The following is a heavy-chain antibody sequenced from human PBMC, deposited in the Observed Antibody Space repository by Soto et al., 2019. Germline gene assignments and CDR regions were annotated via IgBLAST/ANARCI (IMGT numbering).Heavy chain of an antibody. V-gene: IGHV4-4*02. Sequence: SETLSLTCAVSSGSISSSNWWSWVRQPPGKGLEWIGEIYHSGSTNYNPSLKSRVTISVDKSKNQFSLKLSSVTAADTAVYYCARAGDFWSGYYNDAFDIWGQGTMVTVSS. CDR3: ARAGDFWSGYYNDAFDI. CDR2: IYHSGST. D-gene: IGHD3-3*01. J-gene: IGHJ3*02. CDR1: SGSISSSNW.